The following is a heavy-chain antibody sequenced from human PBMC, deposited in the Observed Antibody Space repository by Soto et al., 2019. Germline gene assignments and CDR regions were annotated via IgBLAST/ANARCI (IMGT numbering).Heavy chain of an antibody. CDR3: AREAHPFDY. CDR2: IYYSGST. J-gene: IGHJ4*02. V-gene: IGHV4-39*01. D-gene: IGHD6-6*01. Sequence: QLQLQESGPGLVKPSETLSLTCTVSGGSISSSSYYWGWIRQPPGKGLEWIGSIYYSGSTYYNPSLKSRVAISVDTSKNQFSLKLSAVTAADTAVYYCAREAHPFDYWGQGTLVTVSS. CDR1: GGSISSSSYY.